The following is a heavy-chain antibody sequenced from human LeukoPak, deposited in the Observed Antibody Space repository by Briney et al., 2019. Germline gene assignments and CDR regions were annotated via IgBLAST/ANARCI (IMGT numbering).Heavy chain of an antibody. Sequence: ASVKVSCMTSGYCFTDSYLYWVCQAPGQGLEWMGWINPNSGGTSSAQKFQGRVTMTRDTSITTVYMEMSWLTSDDTAIYYCARADRLHGGPYLIGPWGQGTLVTVSS. CDR2: INPNSGGT. V-gene: IGHV1-2*02. CDR1: GYCFTDSY. CDR3: ARADRLHGGPYLIGP. J-gene: IGHJ5*02. D-gene: IGHD2-21*01.